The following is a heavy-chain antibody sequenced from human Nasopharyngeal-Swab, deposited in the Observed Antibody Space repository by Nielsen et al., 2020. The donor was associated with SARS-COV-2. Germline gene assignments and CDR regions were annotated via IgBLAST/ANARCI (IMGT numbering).Heavy chain of an antibody. CDR3: AKAVYSGSAPYYYYGMDV. J-gene: IGHJ6*02. V-gene: IGHV3-43*01. CDR2: ISWDGGST. Sequence: GESLKISCAASGFTFDDYTMHWVRQAPGKGLEWVSLISWDGGSTYYADSVKGRFTISRDNSKNSLYLQMNSLRTEDTALYYCAKAVYSGSAPYYYYGMDVWGQGTTVTVSS. D-gene: IGHD6-6*01. CDR1: GFTFDDYT.